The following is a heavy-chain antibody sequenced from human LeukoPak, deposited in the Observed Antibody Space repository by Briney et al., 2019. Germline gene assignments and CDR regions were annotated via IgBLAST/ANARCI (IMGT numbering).Heavy chain of an antibody. D-gene: IGHD5-12*01. CDR2: IKTKSYGGTT. CDR3: ATGGYDFSY. J-gene: IGHJ4*02. Sequence: PGGSLRLSCAASGFTVSSNYMSWVRQAPGKGLEWVGRIKTKSYGGTTDYAAPIKGRFIISRDDSKNTLFLQMNSLKTEDTAVYYCATGGYDFSYWGQGTLVTVSS. CDR1: GFTVSSNY. V-gene: IGHV3-15*01.